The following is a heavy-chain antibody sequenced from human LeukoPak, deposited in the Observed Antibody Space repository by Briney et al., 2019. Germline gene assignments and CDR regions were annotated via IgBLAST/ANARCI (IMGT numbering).Heavy chain of an antibody. CDR2: IYYSGST. Sequence: SETLSLTCTVSGGSISSYYWSWIRQPPGKGLEWIGYIYYSGSTNYNPSLKSRVTISVDTSKNQFSLKLSSVTAADTAVYYCARVSQYSGSYFHWYFDLWGRGTLVTVSS. D-gene: IGHD1-26*01. V-gene: IGHV4-59*01. CDR3: ARVSQYSGSYFHWYFDL. J-gene: IGHJ2*01. CDR1: GGSISSYY.